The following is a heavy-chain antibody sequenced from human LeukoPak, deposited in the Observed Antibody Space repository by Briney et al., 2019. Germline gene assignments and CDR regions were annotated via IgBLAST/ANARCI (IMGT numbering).Heavy chain of an antibody. V-gene: IGHV4-4*02. CDR3: ARVSSISTGYYSYDY. CDR2: IYHSGST. D-gene: IGHD3-9*01. Sequence: SGTLSLTCAVSGGSISSSNWWSWVRQPPGKGLEWIGEIYHSGSTNYNPSLKSRVTISVDKSKNQFSLKLSSVTAADTAVYYCARVSSISTGYYSYDYWGQGTLVTVSS. J-gene: IGHJ4*02. CDR1: GGSISSSNW.